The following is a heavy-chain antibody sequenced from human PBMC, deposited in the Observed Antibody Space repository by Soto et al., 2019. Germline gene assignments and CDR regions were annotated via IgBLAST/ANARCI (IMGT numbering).Heavy chain of an antibody. D-gene: IGHD5-12*01. CDR1: GFPFSPNS. V-gene: IGHV3-23*01. J-gene: IGHJ5*01. Sequence: PGGSLRLSCAAFGFPFSPNSMAWVRQTPGKGVEWVSGLSVGGDRTFYLESVKGQFTISSDTSKNVVYLQMNSLRADDTAVYFCAKWDGYGDSWGQGTRVTVSS. CDR3: AKWDGYGDS. CDR2: LSVGGDRT.